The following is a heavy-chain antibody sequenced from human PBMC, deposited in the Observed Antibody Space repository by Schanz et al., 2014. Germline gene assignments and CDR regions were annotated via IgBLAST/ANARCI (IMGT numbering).Heavy chain of an antibody. Sequence: EVQLLESGGGLVQPGGSLRLSCAVSGFTFSSYAMSWVRQAPGKGLEWVSTISGGGGGYRPYADSVKRRFTISRDNSINALSLQMNSLSADDTAVYYCAKGQGAVINNWYFDLWGRGTLVTVSA. D-gene: IGHD2-21*01. J-gene: IGHJ2*01. V-gene: IGHV3-23*01. CDR2: ISGGGGGYR. CDR1: GFTFSSYA. CDR3: AKGQGAVINNWYFDL.